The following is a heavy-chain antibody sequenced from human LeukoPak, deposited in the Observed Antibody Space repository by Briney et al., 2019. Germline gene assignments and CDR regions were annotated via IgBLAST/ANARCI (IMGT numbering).Heavy chain of an antibody. CDR2: ISVYNGNT. J-gene: IGHJ4*02. V-gene: IGHV1-18*01. Sequence: ASVRVSCKASGYSFRNYGISWVRQAPGQGLEYMGWISVYNGNTNYAQRLQGRVTMTADTSTSTVYMELRSLRSDDTAVYYCARGGGGYYGSGSYLIDHWGQGTLVTVSS. CDR3: ARGGGGYYGSGSYLIDH. CDR1: GYSFRNYG. D-gene: IGHD3-10*01.